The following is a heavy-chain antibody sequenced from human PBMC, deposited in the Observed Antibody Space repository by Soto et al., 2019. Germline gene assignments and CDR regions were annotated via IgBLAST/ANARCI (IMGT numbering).Heavy chain of an antibody. J-gene: IGHJ3*02. CDR2: IYHSGTT. Sequence: SETLSLTCTVSGGSISSGGTFWSWIRQHPGKGLEWIGYIYHSGTTYHNPSLKSRVIFSVDASKNQFSLRLSSVTAADTAVYYCGRVFAAEAFDIWGQGTMVTVSS. CDR3: GRVFAAEAFDI. CDR1: GGSISSGGTF. V-gene: IGHV4-31*03.